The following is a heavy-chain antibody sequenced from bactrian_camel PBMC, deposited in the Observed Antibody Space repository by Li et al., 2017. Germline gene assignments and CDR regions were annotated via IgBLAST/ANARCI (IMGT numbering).Heavy chain of an antibody. CDR1: GRISSSCG. D-gene: IGHD6*01. CDR2: ISNDATESMNWDGSPT. J-gene: IGHJ7*01. Sequence: VQLVESGGGLVQPGGSLRLSCAASGRISSSCGMAWYRQAPGKPAKERDLVSSISNDATESMNWDGSPTYYADSVKGRFTISQDNTKSTWYLQMDSLKPEDTAVYYCVRECGSSWYYGMDYWGKGTQVTVS. V-gene: IGHV3S53*01.